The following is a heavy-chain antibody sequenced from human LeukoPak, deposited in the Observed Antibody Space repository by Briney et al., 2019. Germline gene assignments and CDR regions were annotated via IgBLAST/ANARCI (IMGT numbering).Heavy chain of an antibody. CDR3: ARGVVTASEAYYYYGTDV. CDR2: ISWNSGSI. Sequence: QPGRSLRLSCAASGFTFDDYAMHWVRQAPGKGLEWVSGISWNSGSIGYADSVKGRFTISRDNAKNSLYLQMNSLRAEDTALYYCARGVVTASEAYYYYGTDVWGQGTTVTVSS. V-gene: IGHV3-9*01. CDR1: GFTFDDYA. D-gene: IGHD2-21*02. J-gene: IGHJ6*02.